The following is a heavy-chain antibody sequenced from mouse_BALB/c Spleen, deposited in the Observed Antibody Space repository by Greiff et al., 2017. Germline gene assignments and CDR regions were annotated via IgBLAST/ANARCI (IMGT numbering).Heavy chain of an antibody. CDR1: GYTFTSYW. J-gene: IGHJ1*01. V-gene: IGHV1-7*01. CDR3: ARGRGYFDV. CDR2: INPSTGYT. Sequence: QVQLKESGAELAKPGASVKMSCKASGYTFTSYWMHWVKQRPGQGLEWIGYINPSTGYTEYNQKFKDKATLTADKSSSTAYMQLSSLTSEDSAVYYCARGRGYFDVWGAGTTVTVSS.